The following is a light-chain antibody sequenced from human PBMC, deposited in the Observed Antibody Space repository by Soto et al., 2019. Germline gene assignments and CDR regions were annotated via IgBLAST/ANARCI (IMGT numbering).Light chain of an antibody. J-gene: IGKJ1*01. CDR3: QQYKSYSWT. V-gene: IGKV1-5*01. CDR2: HAS. Sequence: DIQMTQSPSTLPASVGDRVTITCRASQSISSWLAWYQQKPGTAPKVLIYHASNLQSGVPSRFSGSGSGTEFTLTISSLQPDDFATYYCQQYKSYSWTFGQGTKVDIK. CDR1: QSISSW.